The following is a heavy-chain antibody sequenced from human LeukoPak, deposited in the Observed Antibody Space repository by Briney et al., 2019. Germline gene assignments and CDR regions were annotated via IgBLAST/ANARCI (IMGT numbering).Heavy chain of an antibody. J-gene: IGHJ4*02. V-gene: IGHV4-31*03. CDR2: IYYSGST. CDR3: ARAGKQQLPHY. CDR1: GGSISSGGYY. D-gene: IGHD6-13*01. Sequence: SQTLSLTCTVSGGSISSGGYYWGWIRQHPGKGLEWIGYIYYSGSTYYNPSLKSRVTISVDTSKNQFSLKLSSVTAADTAVYYCARAGKQQLPHYWGQGTLVTVSS.